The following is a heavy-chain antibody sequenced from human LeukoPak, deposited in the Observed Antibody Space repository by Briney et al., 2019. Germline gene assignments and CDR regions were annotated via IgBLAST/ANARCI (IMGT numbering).Heavy chain of an antibody. V-gene: IGHV1-8*01. CDR1: GYTFTSYD. Sequence: ASVKVSCKASGYTFTSYDINWVRQAPGQGLEWMGWMNPNSGNTGYAQKFQGRVTMTRNTSISTAYMELSSLRSEDTAVYYCARPHTMVRGVMALGYWGQGTLVTVSS. D-gene: IGHD3-10*01. J-gene: IGHJ4*02. CDR3: ARPHTMVRGVMALGY. CDR2: MNPNSGNT.